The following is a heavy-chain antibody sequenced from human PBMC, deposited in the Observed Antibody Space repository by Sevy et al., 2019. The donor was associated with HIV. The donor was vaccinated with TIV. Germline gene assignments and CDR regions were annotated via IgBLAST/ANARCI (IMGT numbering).Heavy chain of an antibody. V-gene: IGHV1-2*06. J-gene: IGHJ4*02. D-gene: IGHD3-9*01. CDR2: INPNSGDT. CDR1: GYKFIGYY. Sequence: ASVKVSCKASGYKFIGYYIHWVRQAPGQGLEWMGRINPNSGDTNYAQKFQGRVTMTRDTSISTAYMELSRLKSDDTAVYYCARNRVDILTSDLGQGTLVTVSS. CDR3: ARNRVDILTSD.